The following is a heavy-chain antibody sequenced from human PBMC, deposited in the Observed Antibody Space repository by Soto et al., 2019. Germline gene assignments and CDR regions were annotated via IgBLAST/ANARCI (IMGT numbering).Heavy chain of an antibody. CDR3: ARADSSGWYPLGY. J-gene: IGHJ4*02. Sequence: QVQLQESGPGLVKPSQTLSLTCTVSGGSISSGGYYWSWIRQHPGKGLEWIGYIYYSGSTYYNPSLERRVTISVDTSKNHFSLKLSSVTAADTAVYYCARADSSGWYPLGYWGQGTLVTVSS. CDR1: GGSISSGGYY. CDR2: IYYSGST. D-gene: IGHD6-19*01. V-gene: IGHV4-31*03.